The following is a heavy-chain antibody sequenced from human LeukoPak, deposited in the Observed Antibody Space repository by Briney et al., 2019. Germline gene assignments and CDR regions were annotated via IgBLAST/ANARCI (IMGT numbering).Heavy chain of an antibody. CDR3: TRNLNYYHFYMDV. CDR2: ISSRGTTI. CDR1: GFTFSDYY. Sequence: GRSLRLSCAASGFTFSDYYMNWIRQSPGKGRGWISYISSRGTTIHFADSVKGRFAISRENANNSLYLQMNSLRAEDTAVYYCTRNLNYYHFYMDVWGRGTTVTVSS. D-gene: IGHD3-9*01. J-gene: IGHJ6*03. V-gene: IGHV3-11*01.